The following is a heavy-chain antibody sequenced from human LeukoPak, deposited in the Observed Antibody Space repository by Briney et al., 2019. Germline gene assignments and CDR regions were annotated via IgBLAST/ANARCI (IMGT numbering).Heavy chain of an antibody. V-gene: IGHV4-30-2*05. CDR2: IYHSGST. CDR1: GGSISSGGYS. Sequence: PSETLSLTCAVSGGSISSGGYSWSWIRQPPGKGLEWIGYIYHSGSTYYNPSLKSRVTISVDTSKNQFSLKLSSVTAADTAVYYCARSFTYYYDSSGYSQGGYFDYWGQGTLVTVSS. J-gene: IGHJ4*02. CDR3: ARSFTYYYDSSGYSQGGYFDY. D-gene: IGHD3-22*01.